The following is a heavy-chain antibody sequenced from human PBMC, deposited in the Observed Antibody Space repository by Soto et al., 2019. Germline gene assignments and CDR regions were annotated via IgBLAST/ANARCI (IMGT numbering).Heavy chain of an antibody. J-gene: IGHJ4*02. V-gene: IGHV4-30-2*06. CDR3: ARGAGYDPFDY. CDR1: GGSMIYVGFS. CDR2: ISRLDNH. D-gene: IGHD5-12*01. Sequence: SEALSLTCTVSGGSMIYVGFSLNWSRQSPVRGLEWIGYISRLDNHYFHTSFKSRVTMSIDSSRNQFYLNLSSMTAEDRAVYYCARGAGYDPFDYWGQGVMVTVSS.